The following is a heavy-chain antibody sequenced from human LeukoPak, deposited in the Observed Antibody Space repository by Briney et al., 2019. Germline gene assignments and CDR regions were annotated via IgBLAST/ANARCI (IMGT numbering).Heavy chain of an antibody. Sequence: GGSLRLSCAASGFTFSSYAMSWVRQAPGKGLEWVSAISGSGGSTYYADSVKGRVTISRDNSKNTLYLQLNSLRAEDTSVYYCARLKGVGYYFDYWGQGTLVTVSS. V-gene: IGHV3-23*01. J-gene: IGHJ4*02. CDR2: ISGSGGST. CDR1: GFTFSSYA. CDR3: ARLKGVGYYFDY. D-gene: IGHD3-16*01.